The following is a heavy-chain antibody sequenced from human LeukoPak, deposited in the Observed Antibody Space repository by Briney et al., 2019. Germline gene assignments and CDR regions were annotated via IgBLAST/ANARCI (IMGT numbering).Heavy chain of an antibody. D-gene: IGHD4-11*01. CDR3: ARDSVTAMDY. CDR2: ITNSGTAT. V-gene: IGHV3-23*01. J-gene: IGHJ4*02. CDR1: GFTFSSYA. Sequence: PGGSLRLSCAASGFTFSSYAMSWVRQAPGKGLEWVSGITNSGTATYYADSVKGRFTISRDKSKNTLYMQMNSLRVEDTAVYYCARDSVTAMDYWGQGTLVTVCS.